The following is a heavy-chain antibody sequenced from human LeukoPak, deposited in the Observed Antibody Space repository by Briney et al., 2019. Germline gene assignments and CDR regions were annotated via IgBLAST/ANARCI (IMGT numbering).Heavy chain of an antibody. CDR1: GGTFSSYT. CDR3: ARMGPAAIVYWFDP. D-gene: IGHD2-2*01. V-gene: IGHV1-69*02. CDR2: IIPILGIA. J-gene: IGHJ5*02. Sequence: SVKVSCKASGGTFSSYTISWVRQAPGQGLEWMGRIIPILGIANYAQKFQGRVTITADESTSTAYMELSSLRSEDTAVYYCARMGPAAIVYWFDPWGQGTLVTVSS.